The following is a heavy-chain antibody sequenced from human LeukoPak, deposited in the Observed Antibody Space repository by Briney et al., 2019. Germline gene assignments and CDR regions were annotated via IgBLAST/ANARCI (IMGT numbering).Heavy chain of an antibody. V-gene: IGHV4-4*07. Sequence: SETLSLTYTVSGGSISSYYWSWIRQPAGKGLEWIGRIYTSGSTNYNPSLKSRVTMSVDTSKNQFSLKLSSVTAADTAVYYCARVAAAAPPPYYYYYYMDVWGKGTTVTVSS. CDR2: IYTSGST. J-gene: IGHJ6*03. CDR3: ARVAAAAPPPYYYYYYMDV. D-gene: IGHD6-13*01. CDR1: GGSISSYY.